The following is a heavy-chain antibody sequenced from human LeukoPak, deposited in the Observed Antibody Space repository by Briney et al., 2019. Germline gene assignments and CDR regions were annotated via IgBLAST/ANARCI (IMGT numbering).Heavy chain of an antibody. Sequence: GGSLRLSCAASGFTFCSYAMSWVRQAPGKGLEWVSAISGSGGSTYYAASVKGRFTISRDNSKNTLYPQMNSLRAEDTAVYYCAKDGVGDGSSPNWFDPWGQGTLVTVSS. J-gene: IGHJ5*02. V-gene: IGHV3-23*01. CDR3: AKDGVGDGSSPNWFDP. CDR2: ISGSGGST. CDR1: GFTFCSYA. D-gene: IGHD5-24*01.